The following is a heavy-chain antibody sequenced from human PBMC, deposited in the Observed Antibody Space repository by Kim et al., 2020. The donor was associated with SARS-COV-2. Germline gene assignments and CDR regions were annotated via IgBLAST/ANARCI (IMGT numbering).Heavy chain of an antibody. D-gene: IGHD3-10*01. CDR3: TIYYYGSGSYGLMDV. CDR2: IESKTHGGTT. V-gene: IGHV3-15*04. J-gene: IGHJ6*02. CDR1: GFTFNNAW. Sequence: GGSLRLSCVASGFTFNNAWMSWVRQAPGKGLEWVGRIESKTHGGTTDYAAPVKGRLTISRDDSKNTLYLEMNSLKTEDTGVYYCTIYYYGSGSYGLMDVWGQGTTVTVSS.